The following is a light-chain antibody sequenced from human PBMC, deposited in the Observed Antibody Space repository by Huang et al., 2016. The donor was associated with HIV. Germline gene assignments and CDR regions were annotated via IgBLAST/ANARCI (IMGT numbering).Light chain of an antibody. CDR2: ATS. CDR3: QQYYSTPT. V-gene: IGKV1-NL1*01. J-gene: IGKJ1*01. Sequence: DIQMTQSPSSLSPSVGDRVTITCRASQGISNSLAWYQQKLGKAPKLLLHATSRLESGVPSRFSGSGSGTDYTLTISSLQPEDFATYYCQQYYSTPTFGQGTKVESK. CDR1: QGISNS.